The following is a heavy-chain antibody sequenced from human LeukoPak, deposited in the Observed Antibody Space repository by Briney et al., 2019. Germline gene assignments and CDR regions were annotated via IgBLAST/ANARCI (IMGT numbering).Heavy chain of an antibody. V-gene: IGHV3-7*01. J-gene: IGHJ4*02. D-gene: IGHD1-1*01. CDR2: IKQDGSEK. CDR1: GFTFSSYW. Sequence: GGSLRLSCAASGFTFSSYWMSWVRQAPGKGLEWVANIKQDGSEKYYEDSVKGRFTISRDNAKNSLYMQMNSLTAEDTAVYCCARATGPSDYWGQGTLVTVSS. CDR3: ARATGPSDY.